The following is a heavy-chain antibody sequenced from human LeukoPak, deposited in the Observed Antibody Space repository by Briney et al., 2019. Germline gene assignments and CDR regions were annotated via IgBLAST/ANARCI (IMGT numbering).Heavy chain of an antibody. CDR1: GFTFSSYG. D-gene: IGHD5-12*01. J-gene: IGHJ3*02. Sequence: PGRSLRLSCAASGFTFSSYGMHWVRQAPGKGLEWVAVISYDGSNKYYADSVKGRFTISRDNSKNTLYLQMNSLRAEDTAVYYCARVLAATIRKDDAFDIWGQGTMVTVSS. V-gene: IGHV3-30*03. CDR2: ISYDGSNK. CDR3: ARVLAATIRKDDAFDI.